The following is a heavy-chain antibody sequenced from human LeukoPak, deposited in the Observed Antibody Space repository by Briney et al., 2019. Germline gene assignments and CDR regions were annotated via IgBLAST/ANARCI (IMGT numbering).Heavy chain of an antibody. D-gene: IGHD2-21*02. CDR3: ARHYTNCDGDCFPWYFDL. CDR2: IYYSGSI. V-gene: IGHV4-39*01. CDR1: GGFISSNNYY. J-gene: IGHJ2*01. Sequence: SETLSLTCTVSGGFISSNNYYWGRIRRPRAGALVWTSSIYYSGSIYYNPTLKSRVTISVDTSKKQSSLKLKSVTAADTAVYYCARHYTNCDGDCFPWYFDLWGRGTLVTVSS.